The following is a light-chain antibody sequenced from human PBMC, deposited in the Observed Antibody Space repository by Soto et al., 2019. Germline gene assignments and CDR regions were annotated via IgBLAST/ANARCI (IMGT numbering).Light chain of an antibody. V-gene: IGKV1-39*01. J-gene: IGKJ5*01. CDR3: QQSYSPPPIT. CDR2: AAS. Sequence: DIQMTQSPSSLSASVVDIVTITCRASQSITNYLNWYQKKPGKAPKLLIYAASSLQRGVPSRFSGSGSGTDFTLTIGSLQPEDFAIYYCQQSYSPPPITCGQGTRREIK. CDR1: QSITNY.